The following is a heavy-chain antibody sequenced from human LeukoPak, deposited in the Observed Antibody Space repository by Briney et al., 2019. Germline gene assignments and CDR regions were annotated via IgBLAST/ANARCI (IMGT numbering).Heavy chain of an antibody. V-gene: IGHV3-7*01. CDR2: IKQDGSEK. Sequence: PGGSLRLSCAASGFTFSSYWMSWVRQAPGKGLEWVANIKQDGSEKYYVDSVKGRFTISRDNAKNSLYLQMNRLRAEDTAVYYCAREGSESSGWYIDYWGEGTLVTVSS. CDR3: AREGSESSGWYIDY. J-gene: IGHJ4*02. CDR1: GFTFSSYW. D-gene: IGHD6-19*01.